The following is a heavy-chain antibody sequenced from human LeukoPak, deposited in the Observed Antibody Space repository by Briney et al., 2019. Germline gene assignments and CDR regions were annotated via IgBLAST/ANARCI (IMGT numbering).Heavy chain of an antibody. CDR1: GFTFSSYA. CDR3: AIQGQQLVFVDY. CDR2: INHSGST. V-gene: IGHV4-34*08. Sequence: GSLRLSYAASGFTFSSYAMSWIRQPPGKGLEWIGEINHSGSTNYDPSLKSRVTISVDTSKNQFSLKLSSVTAADTAVYYCAIQGQQLVFVDYWGQGTLVTVSS. J-gene: IGHJ4*02. D-gene: IGHD6-13*01.